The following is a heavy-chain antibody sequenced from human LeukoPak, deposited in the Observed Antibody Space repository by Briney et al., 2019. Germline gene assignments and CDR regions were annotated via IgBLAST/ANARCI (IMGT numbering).Heavy chain of an antibody. CDR3: ARGIVAAEHAFDI. CDR2: IYYSGST. CDR1: GASISTYY. V-gene: IGHV4-59*01. J-gene: IGHJ3*02. D-gene: IGHD6-25*01. Sequence: SETLSLTCTVSGASISTYYWTWIRQPPGKGLEWIGYIYYSGSTNYNPSLKSRVTISVDTSKNHFSLKLSSCTAADPALYYLARGIVAAEHAFDIWGKGTMVTVSS.